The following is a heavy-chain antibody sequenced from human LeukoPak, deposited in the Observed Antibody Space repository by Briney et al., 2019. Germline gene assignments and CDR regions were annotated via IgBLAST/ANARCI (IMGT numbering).Heavy chain of an antibody. J-gene: IGHJ4*02. CDR2: IYTSGST. V-gene: IGHV4-4*07. CDR3: ARGVLKQWLGLYYFDY. CDR1: GGSISSYY. D-gene: IGHD6-19*01. Sequence: SETLSLTCTVSGGSISSYYWSWIRQPAGKGLEWIGRIYTSGSTNYNPSLKSRVTISVDTSKNQFSLKLSSVTAADTAVYYCARGVLKQWLGLYYFDYWGQGTLVTVSS.